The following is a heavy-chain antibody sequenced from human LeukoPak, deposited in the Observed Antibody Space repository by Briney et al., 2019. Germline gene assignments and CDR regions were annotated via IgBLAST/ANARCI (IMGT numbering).Heavy chain of an antibody. V-gene: IGHV1-8*01. CDR1: GYTFTSYD. J-gene: IGHJ5*02. CDR2: MNPNSGNT. D-gene: IGHD3-22*01. CDR3: EYAVTDSSGFYYSFDP. Sequence: ASVKVSCKASGYTFTSYDINWVRQATGQGLEWMGWMNPNSGNTGYAQKFQGRVTMTRNTSISTAYMELSSLRSENTAVYYCEYAVTDSSGFYYSFDPWGQGTLVTVSS.